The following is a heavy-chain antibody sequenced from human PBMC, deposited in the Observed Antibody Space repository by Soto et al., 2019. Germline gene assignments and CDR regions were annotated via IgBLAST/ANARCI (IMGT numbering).Heavy chain of an antibody. CDR3: ATSLVTSRTRVDY. CDR2: IYYTGST. J-gene: IGHJ4*02. D-gene: IGHD1-26*01. V-gene: IGHV4-31*03. CDR1: GGSIYTGGFY. Sequence: QVQLQESGPGLVKPSQTLSLTCTVSGGSIYTGGFYWSWIRQLPGKGLEWLGYIYYTGSTQYTPSLKSRLTISTDTSDNPFSLRLTSVTAADTAVYYCATSLVTSRTRVDYWGQGTLVTVSS.